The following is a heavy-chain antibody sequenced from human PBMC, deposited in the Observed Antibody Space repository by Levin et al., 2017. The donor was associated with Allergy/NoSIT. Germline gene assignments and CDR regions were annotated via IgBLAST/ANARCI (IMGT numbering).Heavy chain of an antibody. CDR1: GYTFTGYY. CDR3: ARDQSEPHPYSSPRGGAFDI. J-gene: IGHJ3*02. D-gene: IGHD6-13*01. V-gene: IGHV1-2*02. Sequence: ASVKVSCKASGYTFTGYYMHWVRQAPGQGLEWMGWINPNSGGTNYAQKFQGRVTMTRDTSISTAYMELSRLRSDDTAVYYCARDQSEPHPYSSPRGGAFDIWGQGTMVTVSS. CDR2: INPNSGGT.